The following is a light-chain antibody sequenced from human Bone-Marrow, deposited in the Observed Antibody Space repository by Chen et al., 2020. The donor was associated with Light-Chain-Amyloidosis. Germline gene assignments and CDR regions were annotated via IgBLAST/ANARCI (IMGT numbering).Light chain of an antibody. V-gene: IGLV3-21*02. CDR2: DDS. Sequence: SYVLTQPSSVSVAPGQTATIAWGGNNIGSTSVHWYQQPPGQAPLLVVYDDSDRPSGIPERVSGSNSGNTATLPISRVEAGDEADYYCPVWDRSSDRPVFGGGTKLTVL. CDR3: PVWDRSSDRPV. J-gene: IGLJ3*02. CDR1: NIGSTS.